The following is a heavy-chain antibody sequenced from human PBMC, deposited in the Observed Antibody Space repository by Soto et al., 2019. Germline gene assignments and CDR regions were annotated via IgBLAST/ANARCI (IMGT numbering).Heavy chain of an antibody. D-gene: IGHD2-15*01. V-gene: IGHV1-18*01. J-gene: IGHJ4*02. CDR3: ARGPMSGYCSGGSCHYFDY. CDR1: GYTFTSYG. Sequence: QVQLVQSGGEVKKPGASVKVSCKASGYTFTSYGITWVRQAPGQGLEWMGWSSAYNGVTKYAQKFQDRVTMTTDTSTSTAYMELRSLRSDDTAVYYCARGPMSGYCSGGSCHYFDYWGQGTLVTVSS. CDR2: SSAYNGVT.